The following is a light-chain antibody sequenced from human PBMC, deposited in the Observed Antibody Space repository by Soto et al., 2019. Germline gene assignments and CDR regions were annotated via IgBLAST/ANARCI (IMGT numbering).Light chain of an antibody. CDR1: QSVGSIY. V-gene: IGKV3-20*01. J-gene: IGKJ5*01. Sequence: EVVLTQSPGTLSLSPGERATLSCRASQSVGSIYLAWYQQRPGQAPRLLISGASNRATGIPVRFSGSGSGTDFTLTISGLEPEDFAVYYCQQYGSSSITFGQGTRLE. CDR2: GAS. CDR3: QQYGSSSIT.